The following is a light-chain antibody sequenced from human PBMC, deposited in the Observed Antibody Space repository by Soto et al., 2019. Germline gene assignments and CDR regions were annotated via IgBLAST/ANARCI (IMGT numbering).Light chain of an antibody. CDR1: QSVSSY. Sequence: EIVLTQSLATLSLSPGERATLSCRASQSVSSYLAWYQQKPGQAPRLLIYDASNRATGIPARFSGSGSGTDFTLTISSLEPEDFAVYYCQQRSNWRLTFGGGTKVEIK. J-gene: IGKJ4*01. CDR2: DAS. CDR3: QQRSNWRLT. V-gene: IGKV3-11*01.